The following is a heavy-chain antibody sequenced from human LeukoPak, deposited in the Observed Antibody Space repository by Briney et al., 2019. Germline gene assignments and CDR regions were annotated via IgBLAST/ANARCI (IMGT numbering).Heavy chain of an antibody. J-gene: IGHJ4*02. Sequence: GGSLRLSCAASGFIFSNYWMGWVRQTPGKGLKWVATMRPDGYELYYENSVRGRFTISRDNAKNSVLLQMDNLRSDDAGVFYCVTIRGTVQLWPNWGQGALVTVSS. CDR2: MRPDGYEL. V-gene: IGHV3-7*01. CDR1: GFIFSNYW. CDR3: VTIRGTVQLWPN. D-gene: IGHD1-1*01.